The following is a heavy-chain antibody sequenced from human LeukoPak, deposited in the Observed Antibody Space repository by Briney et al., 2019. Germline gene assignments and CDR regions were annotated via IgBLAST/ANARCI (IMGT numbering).Heavy chain of an antibody. V-gene: IGHV4-34*01. J-gene: IGHJ4*02. CDR2: INHSGST. Sequence: SETLSLTCAVYGGSFSDYYWSWIRQPPGKGLEWIGEINHSGSTNYNPSLKSRVTVSVDTSKNQFSLKLSSVTAADTAVYYCAGAYYDFWSGYADQDYWGQETLVTVSS. CDR3: AGAYYDFWSGYADQDY. CDR1: GGSFSDYY. D-gene: IGHD3-3*01.